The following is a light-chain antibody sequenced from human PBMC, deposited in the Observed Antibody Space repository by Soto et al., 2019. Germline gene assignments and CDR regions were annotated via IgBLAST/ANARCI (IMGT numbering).Light chain of an antibody. CDR2: EGS. CDR1: SSDVGSYNL. Sequence: QSVLTQPASVSGSPGQSITISCTGTSSDVGSYNLVSWYQQHPGKAPKLMIYEGSKRPSGVSNRFSGSKSGNTASLTISGLQAEDEADYYCCSYAGSQVFGGGTKLTGL. J-gene: IGLJ2*01. CDR3: CSYAGSQV. V-gene: IGLV2-23*01.